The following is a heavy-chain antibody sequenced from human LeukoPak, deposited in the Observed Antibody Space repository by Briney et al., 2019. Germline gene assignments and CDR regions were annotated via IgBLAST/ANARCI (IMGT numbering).Heavy chain of an antibody. CDR1: GYTFTSYD. CDR2: MNPNSGNT. CDR3: AREVGYSTSWYGRFDL. V-gene: IGHV1-8*03. Sequence: ASVKVSCKASGYTFTSYDINWVRQATGQGLEWMGGMNPNSGNTGYAQKFQGRVTITRNTSISTAYMELSSLRSDDTAVYYCAREVGYSTSWYGRFDLWGQGTLVTVSS. D-gene: IGHD2-2*01. J-gene: IGHJ5*02.